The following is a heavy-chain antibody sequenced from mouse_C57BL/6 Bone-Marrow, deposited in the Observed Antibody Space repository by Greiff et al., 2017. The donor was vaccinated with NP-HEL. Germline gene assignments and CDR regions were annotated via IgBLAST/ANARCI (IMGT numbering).Heavy chain of an antibody. CDR1: GYTFTDYN. CDR2: INPNNGGT. J-gene: IGHJ3*01. Sequence: EVQLQQSGPELVKPGASVKMSCKASGYTFTDYNMHWVKQSHGKSLEWIGYINPNNGGTSYNQKFKGKATLTVNKSSSTAYMELRSLTSEDSAVYYCARPPIYDGYYWFAYWGQGTLVTVSA. V-gene: IGHV1-22*01. D-gene: IGHD2-3*01. CDR3: ARPPIYDGYYWFAY.